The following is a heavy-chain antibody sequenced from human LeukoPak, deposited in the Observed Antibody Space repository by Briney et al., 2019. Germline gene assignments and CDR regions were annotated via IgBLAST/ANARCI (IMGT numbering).Heavy chain of an antibody. V-gene: IGHV4-30-4*01. J-gene: IGHJ4*02. Sequence: SETLSLTCTVSGGSISSGDYYWSWIRQPPGKGLEWIGYIYYSGSTYYNPSLKSRVTISVDTSKNQFSMKLSSVTAADTAVYYCVRDGVTGVLDWGQGTLVTVSS. D-gene: IGHD7-27*01. CDR3: VRDGVTGVLD. CDR2: IYYSGST. CDR1: GGSISSGDYY.